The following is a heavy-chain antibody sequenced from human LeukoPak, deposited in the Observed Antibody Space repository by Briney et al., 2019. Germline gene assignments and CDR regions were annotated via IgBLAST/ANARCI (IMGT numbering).Heavy chain of an antibody. J-gene: IGHJ4*02. CDR2: ISGSGGST. Sequence: GGSLRLSCAASGFTFSSYAMTWVRQAPGKGLEWVSAISGSGGSTYYADSVKGRFTISRDNSKNTLYLQMNSLRADDTDVYYCANHDSSAWYAYWGQGTLVTVSS. CDR1: GFTFSSYA. V-gene: IGHV3-23*01. D-gene: IGHD6-19*01. CDR3: ANHDSSAWYAY.